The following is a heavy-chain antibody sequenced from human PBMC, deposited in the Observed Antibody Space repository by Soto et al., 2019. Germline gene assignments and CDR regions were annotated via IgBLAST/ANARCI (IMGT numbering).Heavy chain of an antibody. CDR2: ISRSGGDT. J-gene: IGHJ2*01. CDR1: GFTFSNYG. CDR3: AKDMDAFWSGYYLRGYFDL. Sequence: EVQLLESGGGLVQPGGSLRLSGVVSGFTFSNYGMNWVRQAPGKGLEWVSGISRSGGDTYYVDSVRGRFTISRDNSKNTLYRQMDSLRAEDTAVYYCAKDMDAFWSGYYLRGYFDLWGRGTLVTVS. D-gene: IGHD3-3*01. V-gene: IGHV3-23*01.